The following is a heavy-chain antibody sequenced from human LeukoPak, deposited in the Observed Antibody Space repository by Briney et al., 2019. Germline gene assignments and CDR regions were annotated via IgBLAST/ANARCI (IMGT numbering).Heavy chain of an antibody. D-gene: IGHD2-8*02. CDR1: GGSFSGYY. CDR3: AGHHPRNTVDF. CDR2: INHSGST. J-gene: IGHJ4*02. V-gene: IGHV4-34*01. Sequence: SETLSPNCAVYGGSFSGYYWRWIRQPPGKGLEWIGEINHSGSTNYNPSLKSRVTISVDTSKNQFSLKLSSVTAADTAVYYYAGHHPRNTVDFWGQGTLVTVSS.